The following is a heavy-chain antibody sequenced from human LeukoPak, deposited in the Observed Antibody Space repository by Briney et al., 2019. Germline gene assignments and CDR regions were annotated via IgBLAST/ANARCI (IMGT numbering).Heavy chain of an antibody. CDR1: GFTFSSYA. V-gene: IGHV3-23*01. J-gene: IGHJ3*02. CDR2: MSGSGGST. CDR3: AKDGGSDPDSFDI. D-gene: IGHD2-15*01. Sequence: GGSLRLSCAASGFTFSSYAMSWVRQAPGKGLEWVSAMSGSGGSTYYADSVKGRFTISRDNSKNTLYLQMNSLRAEDTAVYYCAKDGGSDPDSFDIWGQGTMVTVSS.